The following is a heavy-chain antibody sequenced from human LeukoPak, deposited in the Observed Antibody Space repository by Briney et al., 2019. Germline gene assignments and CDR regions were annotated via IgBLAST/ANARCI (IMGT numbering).Heavy chain of an antibody. D-gene: IGHD4-17*01. Sequence: GGSLRLSCAASGFTFSSYWMHWVRQAPGRGLVWVSRINSDGSSTSYADSVKGRFTISRDNAKNTLYLQMNSLRAEDTAVYYCARDGYGDYYFDYWGQGTLVTVSS. CDR2: INSDGSST. V-gene: IGHV3-74*01. CDR1: GFTFSSYW. CDR3: ARDGYGDYYFDY. J-gene: IGHJ4*02.